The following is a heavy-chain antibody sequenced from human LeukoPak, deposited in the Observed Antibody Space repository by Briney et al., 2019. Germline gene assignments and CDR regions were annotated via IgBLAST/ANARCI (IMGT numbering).Heavy chain of an antibody. J-gene: IGHJ6*02. D-gene: IGHD2-15*01. CDR1: GFTLSSYA. CDR3: AEDDCSGGSCYSGISFYYYGMDV. Sequence: GGSLRLSCAASGFTLSSYAMSWVRQAPGKGLEWVPAISGSGGSTYYADSVKGRFTISRDNSKNTLYLQMNSLRAEDTAVYYCAEDDCSGGSCYSGISFYYYGMDVWGQGTTVTVSS. CDR2: ISGSGGST. V-gene: IGHV3-23*01.